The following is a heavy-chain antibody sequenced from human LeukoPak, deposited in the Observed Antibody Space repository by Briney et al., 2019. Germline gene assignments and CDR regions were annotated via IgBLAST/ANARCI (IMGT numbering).Heavy chain of an antibody. CDR1: GYTFTNYI. CDR3: ARGMVRYYYDSSGYYSPWFDP. V-gene: IGHV1-3*01. D-gene: IGHD3-22*01. Sequence: ASVKVSCKASGYTFTNYIIHWVRQAPGQRLEWMGWINAGNGDTKYSQKFQVRVTITRDTSASTAYMELSSLRSEDTAVYYCARGMVRYYYDSSGYYSPWFDPWGQGTLVTVSS. CDR2: INAGNGDT. J-gene: IGHJ5*02.